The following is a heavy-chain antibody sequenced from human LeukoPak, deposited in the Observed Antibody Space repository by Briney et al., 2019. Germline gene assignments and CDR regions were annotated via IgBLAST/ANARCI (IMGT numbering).Heavy chain of an antibody. CDR3: ARGRWGWDTSSDWDY. V-gene: IGHV4-34*01. D-gene: IGHD3/OR15-3a*01. CDR2: INLTGST. CDR1: GESFSGYY. J-gene: IGHJ4*02. Sequence: SETLSLTCAVYGESFSGYYWSWIRQPPGEGLEWIGEINLTGSTNYKSSLKSRVTISTDTSKNQFSLNLRSVTAADTAVYYCARGRWGWDTSSDWDYWGQGILVTVSS.